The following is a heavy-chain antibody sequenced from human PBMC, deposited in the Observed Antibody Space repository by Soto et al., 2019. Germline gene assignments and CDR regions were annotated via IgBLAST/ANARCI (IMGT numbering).Heavy chain of an antibody. CDR3: AKDLRYSSSSRIYFDY. J-gene: IGHJ4*02. Sequence: GGSLRLSCAASGFTFSSYAMSWVRQAPGKGLEWVSAISGSGGSTYYADSVKGRFTISRDNSKNTLYLQLNSLRAEDTAVYYCAKDLRYSSSSRIYFDYWGQGTLVTVSS. CDR1: GFTFSSYA. D-gene: IGHD6-6*01. CDR2: ISGSGGST. V-gene: IGHV3-23*01.